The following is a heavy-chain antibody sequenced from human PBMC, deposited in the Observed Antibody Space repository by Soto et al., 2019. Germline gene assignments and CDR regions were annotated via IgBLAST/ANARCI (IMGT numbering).Heavy chain of an antibody. J-gene: IGHJ6*02. Sequence: QVQLVQSGAEVKKPGASVKVSCKASGYTFTSYYLHWVRQAPGLGLEWMGVINPSGGSTSYAQKFQGRVAMTSDTSTSTVYMELSSLRFEDTAVYYCARAPDCMDVWGQGTTVTVSS. CDR2: INPSGGST. CDR1: GYTFTSYY. D-gene: IGHD2-21*02. CDR3: ARAPDCMDV. V-gene: IGHV1-46*01.